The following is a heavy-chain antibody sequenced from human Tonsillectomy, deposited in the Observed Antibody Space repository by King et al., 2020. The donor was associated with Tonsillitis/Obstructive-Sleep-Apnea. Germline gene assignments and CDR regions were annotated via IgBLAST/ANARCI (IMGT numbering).Heavy chain of an antibody. D-gene: IGHD4-17*01. J-gene: IGHJ4*02. CDR3: ARDQGVGDDYGDYVTDY. Sequence: VQLVESGGGLVKPGGSLRLSCAASGFTFSSYSMNWVRQAPGKGLEWVSSISSSSSSIYYADSVKGRFTISRDNAKNSLYLQMTSLRAEDTAVYDCARDQGVGDDYGDYVTDYWGQGTLVTVSS. V-gene: IGHV3-21*01. CDR2: ISSSSSSI. CDR1: GFTFSSYS.